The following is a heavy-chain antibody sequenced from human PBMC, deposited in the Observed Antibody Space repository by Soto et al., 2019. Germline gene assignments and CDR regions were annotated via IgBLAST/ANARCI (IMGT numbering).Heavy chain of an antibody. CDR1: GFTFSGYG. D-gene: IGHD5-12*01. CDR2: IWYDGSNK. Sequence: PGGSLRLSCAASGFTFSGYGMHWVRQAPGQGLEWVAVIWYDGSNKYYADSAKGRFTISRDNSKNTLYLQMNSLRAEDTAVYYFARGITGPYSKMDFRGQGSTVTVSS. CDR3: ARGITGPYSKMDF. J-gene: IGHJ6*02. V-gene: IGHV3-33*01.